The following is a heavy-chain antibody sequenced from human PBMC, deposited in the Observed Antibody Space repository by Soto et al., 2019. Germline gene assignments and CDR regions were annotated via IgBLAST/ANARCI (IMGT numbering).Heavy chain of an antibody. CDR3: VRVGIVARPY. J-gene: IGHJ4*02. CDR1: GLTFSKFE. Sequence: PGGSLRLSCEVSGLTFSKFEMTWVRQAPWQGLEWVSSISSDGATIYYADSVKGRFTISRYNDKNLLYLQMNSLKGEDTATYYCVRVGIVARPYWGQGTPVTVSS. V-gene: IGHV3-48*03. CDR2: ISSDGATI. D-gene: IGHD2-21*01.